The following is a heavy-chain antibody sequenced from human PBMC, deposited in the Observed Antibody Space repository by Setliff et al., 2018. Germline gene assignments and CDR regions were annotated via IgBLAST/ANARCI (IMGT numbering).Heavy chain of an antibody. Sequence: ASVKVSYKASGYTFISYGISWVRQAPGQGLEWMGWISAYNGNTNYAQKLQGRVTMTTDTSTSTAYMELRSLRSDDTAVYYCARVLFHCSSTSCYLDAFDIWGQGTMVTVSS. CDR2: ISAYNGNT. J-gene: IGHJ3*02. CDR3: ARVLFHCSSTSCYLDAFDI. V-gene: IGHV1-18*01. D-gene: IGHD2-2*01. CDR1: GYTFISYG.